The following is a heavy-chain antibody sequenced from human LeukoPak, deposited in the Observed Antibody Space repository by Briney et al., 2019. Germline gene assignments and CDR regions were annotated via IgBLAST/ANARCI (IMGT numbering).Heavy chain of an antibody. Sequence: GGSLRLSCAASGFIFSNYGMHWVRQAPGKGLEWVAFIRYDGSHKDYADSVKGRFTISRDNSKNTLYLQMNSLRAEDTAVYYCAKDASLAAAGTFFDYWGQGTLVTVSS. J-gene: IGHJ4*02. CDR3: AKDASLAAAGTFFDY. CDR1: GFIFSNYG. CDR2: IRYDGSHK. D-gene: IGHD6-13*01. V-gene: IGHV3-30*02.